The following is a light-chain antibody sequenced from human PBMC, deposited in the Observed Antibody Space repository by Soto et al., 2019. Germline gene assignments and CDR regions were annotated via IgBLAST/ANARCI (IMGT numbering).Light chain of an antibody. V-gene: IGKV3-20*01. CDR1: QSVSSSS. J-gene: IGKJ4*01. CDR2: GVS. CDR3: QQYGGSPLT. Sequence: EIVLTQSPGTLSLSPGESATLSCRASQSVSSSSLAWYQQKPGQAPRLLFFGVSNRAAGVPDRFGGSGSGTDFTLTISRLVPEDFAVYYCQQYGGSPLTFGGGTKVEIK.